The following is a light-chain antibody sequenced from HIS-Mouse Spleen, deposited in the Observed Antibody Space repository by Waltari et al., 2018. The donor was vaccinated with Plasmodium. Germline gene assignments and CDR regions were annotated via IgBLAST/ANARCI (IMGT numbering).Light chain of an antibody. Sequence: QSALTQPRSVSGSPGQSVTISCTGTSSCVGGYTYVSWYQQHPGKAPNLSIYDASKRPSGVPDRFSGSKSGNTASLTISGLQAEDEADYYCCSYAGSYTWVFGGGTKLTVL. CDR3: CSYAGSYTWV. CDR2: DAS. V-gene: IGLV2-11*01. J-gene: IGLJ2*01. CDR1: SSCVGGYTY.